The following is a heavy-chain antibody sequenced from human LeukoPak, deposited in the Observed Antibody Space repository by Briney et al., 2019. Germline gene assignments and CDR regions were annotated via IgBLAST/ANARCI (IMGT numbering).Heavy chain of an antibody. D-gene: IGHD2-2*01. J-gene: IGHJ4*02. Sequence: ASVRVSCKASGYTFSNYDVTWVGQARGQGLEYMGWMNPNSGNTGFAQKFRGGVTMTSDAYTPSALMELPRLTSEDTAVYYCTRAVRTQLLSEYWGQGTRITVSS. CDR3: TRAVRTQLLSEY. CDR1: GYTFSNYD. V-gene: IGHV1-8*01. CDR2: MNPNSGNT.